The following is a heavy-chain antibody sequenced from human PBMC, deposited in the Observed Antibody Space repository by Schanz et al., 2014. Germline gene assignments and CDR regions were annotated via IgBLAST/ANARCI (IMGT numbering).Heavy chain of an antibody. CDR3: AKGRFGELSAFDI. CDR1: GFTLSNYV. V-gene: IGHV3-23*04. J-gene: IGHJ3*02. CDR2: IGTSGGT. Sequence: EVQLVESGGGLVQPGGSLRLSCAASGFTLSNYVMSWVRQAPGKGLEWVSTIGTSGGTNYAESVKGRFTMSRDNSKNTLYLQMNSLRAEDTAVYYCAKGRFGELSAFDIWGQGTMVTVSS. D-gene: IGHD3-10*01.